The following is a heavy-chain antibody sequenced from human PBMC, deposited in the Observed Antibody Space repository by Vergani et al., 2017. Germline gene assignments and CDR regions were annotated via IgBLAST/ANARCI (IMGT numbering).Heavy chain of an antibody. CDR2: IYSGGST. Sequence: EVQLVESGGGLVQPGGSLRLSCAASGFTVSSNYMSWVRQAPGKGLVWVSVIYSGGSTYYADSVKGRFSISRDNSKNTLYLQMNSLRAEDTAVYYCARDLYYGSGRALDYWGQGTLVTVSS. CDR1: GFTVSSNY. J-gene: IGHJ4*02. V-gene: IGHV3-66*02. D-gene: IGHD3-10*01. CDR3: ARDLYYGSGRALDY.